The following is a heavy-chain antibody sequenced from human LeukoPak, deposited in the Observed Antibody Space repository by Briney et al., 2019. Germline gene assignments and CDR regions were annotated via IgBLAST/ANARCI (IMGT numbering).Heavy chain of an antibody. D-gene: IGHD4-11*01. Sequence: GGSLRLSCAASGFTFSSYSMNWVRQAPGKGLEWVSSISSSSSYIYYADSVKGRFTIPRDNAKNSLYPQMNSLRAEDTAVYYCALQGDYFDYWGQGTLVTVSS. J-gene: IGHJ4*02. CDR2: ISSSSSYI. V-gene: IGHV3-21*01. CDR3: ALQGDYFDY. CDR1: GFTFSSYS.